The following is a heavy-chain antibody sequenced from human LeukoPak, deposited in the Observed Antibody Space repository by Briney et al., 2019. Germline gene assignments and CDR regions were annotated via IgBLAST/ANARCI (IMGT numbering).Heavy chain of an antibody. CDR1: GGSISSSSYY. CDR3: ARVRYCSSTSCYMGYFDY. J-gene: IGHJ4*02. V-gene: IGHV4-39*01. Sequence: SETLSLTCTVSGGSISSSSYYWGWIRQPPGKGLEWIGSIYYSGSTYYNPSLKSRVTISVDTSKNQFSLKLSSVTAADTAVYYCARVRYCSSTSCYMGYFDYWGQGTLVTVSS. D-gene: IGHD2-2*02. CDR2: IYYSGST.